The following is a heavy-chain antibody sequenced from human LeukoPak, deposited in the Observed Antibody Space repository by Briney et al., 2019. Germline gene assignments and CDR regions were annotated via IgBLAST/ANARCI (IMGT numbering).Heavy chain of an antibody. Sequence: GGSLRLSCAASGFTFSSYVMHWVRQAPGTGLEYVSSISGNGGSTFYVNYVKGRFTIYRDNYKNTLYLQMGRLRAEDMAVYYCARTNSLRGYYFDYWGQGTLVTVSS. CDR2: ISGNGGST. CDR3: ARTNSLRGYYFDY. V-gene: IGHV3-64*01. CDR1: GFTFSSYV. J-gene: IGHJ4*02. D-gene: IGHD2-21*01.